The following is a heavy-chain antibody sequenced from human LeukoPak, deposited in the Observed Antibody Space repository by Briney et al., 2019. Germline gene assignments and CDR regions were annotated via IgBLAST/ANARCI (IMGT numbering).Heavy chain of an antibody. CDR2: IIPIFGTA. Sequence: GASVKVSCKASGYTFTGYKMHWVRQAPGQGLEWMGRIIPIFGTANYAQKFQGRVTITTDESTSTAYMELSSLRSEDTAVYYCAREVVDYYDSSGEFDYWGQGTLVTVSS. D-gene: IGHD3-22*01. V-gene: IGHV1-69*05. CDR1: GYTFTGYK. J-gene: IGHJ4*02. CDR3: AREVVDYYDSSGEFDY.